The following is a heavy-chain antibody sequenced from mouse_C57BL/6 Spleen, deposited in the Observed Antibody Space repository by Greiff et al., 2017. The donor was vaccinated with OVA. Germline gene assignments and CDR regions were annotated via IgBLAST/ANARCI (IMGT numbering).Heavy chain of an antibody. D-gene: IGHD1-1*01. CDR2: IYPGGGYT. CDR1: GYTFTNYW. V-gene: IGHV1-63*01. Sequence: VQLQQPGAELVRPGTSVKMSCKASGYTFTNYWIGWAKQRPGHGLEWIGDIYPGGGYTNYNEKFKGKATLTADKSSSTAYMQFSSLTSEDSAIYYCARTRYYGSGYFDVWGTGTTVTVSS. J-gene: IGHJ1*03. CDR3: ARTRYYGSGYFDV.